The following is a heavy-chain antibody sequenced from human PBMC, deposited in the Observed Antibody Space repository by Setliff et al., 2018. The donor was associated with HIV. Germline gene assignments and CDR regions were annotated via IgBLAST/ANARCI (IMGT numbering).Heavy chain of an antibody. Sequence: SVKVSCKASGYTFTNYCIHWVRQAPGQGLEWLGMFNPSGGSTAYAQKFQGRVTMTRDTSTTTVYMDLSGLRSDDTAVYYCARDRTAGYNYEYGYWGQGTLVTVSS. CDR3: ARDRTAGYNYEYGY. CDR2: FNPSGGST. D-gene: IGHD1-1*01. CDR1: GYTFTNYC. V-gene: IGHV1-46*01. J-gene: IGHJ4*02.